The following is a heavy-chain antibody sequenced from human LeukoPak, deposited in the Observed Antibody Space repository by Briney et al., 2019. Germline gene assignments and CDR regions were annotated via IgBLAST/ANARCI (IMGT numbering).Heavy chain of an antibody. CDR2: IYYRGST. Sequence: PSETLSHTCAVSGGSISSGGYSWSWLRQPPGKGLEWIGYIYYRGSTNYNPSLKSRVTISVDTSKNQFSLKLSSVTAADTAVYYCARENYDSSGYYSDYWGQGTLVTVSS. V-gene: IGHV4-61*08. CDR3: ARENYDSSGYYSDY. CDR1: GGSISSGGYS. D-gene: IGHD3-22*01. J-gene: IGHJ4*02.